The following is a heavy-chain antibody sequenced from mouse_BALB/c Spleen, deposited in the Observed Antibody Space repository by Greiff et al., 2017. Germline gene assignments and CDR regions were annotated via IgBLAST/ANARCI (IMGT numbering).Heavy chain of an antibody. V-gene: IGHV3-2*02. J-gene: IGHJ2*01. D-gene: IGHD4-1*01. CDR1: GYSITSDYA. Sequence: EVKLVESGPGLVKPSQSLSLTCTVTGYSITSDYAWNWIRQFPGNKLEWMGYISYSGSTSYNPSLKSRISITRDTSKNQFFLQLNSVTTEDTATYYCARSDQTGRYFDYWGQGTTLTVSS. CDR2: ISYSGST. CDR3: ARSDQTGRYFDY.